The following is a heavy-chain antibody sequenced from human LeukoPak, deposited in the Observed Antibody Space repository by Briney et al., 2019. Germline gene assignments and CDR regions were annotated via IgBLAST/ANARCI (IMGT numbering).Heavy chain of an antibody. V-gene: IGHV3-21*01. D-gene: IGHD6-13*01. J-gene: IGHJ4*02. CDR1: GLTFSSFS. Sequence: PGGSLRLSCVVSGLTFSSFSMNWVRQAPGKGLEWVSSISSTSRYIYYADSVKGRFTISRDNANNSMYLQMNSLRAKDTAVYYRTRAVAAADFSPGYWGQGTLVTVSP. CDR2: ISSTSRYI. CDR3: TRAVAAADFSPGY.